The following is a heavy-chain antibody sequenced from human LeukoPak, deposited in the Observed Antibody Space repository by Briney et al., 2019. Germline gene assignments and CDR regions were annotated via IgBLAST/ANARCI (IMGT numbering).Heavy chain of an antibody. D-gene: IGHD3-9*01. CDR1: GFTFSNAW. CDR2: IKSKTDGGTT. J-gene: IGHJ4*02. V-gene: IGHV3-15*01. Sequence: GGSLRLSCAASGFTFSNAWMSWVRQAPGKGLEWVGRIKSKTDGGTTDYAAPVKGRFTISRDNSKNTLYLQMNSLRAEDTAVYYCARGALVRDILTGYSDYWGQGTLVTVSS. CDR3: ARGALVRDILTGYSDY.